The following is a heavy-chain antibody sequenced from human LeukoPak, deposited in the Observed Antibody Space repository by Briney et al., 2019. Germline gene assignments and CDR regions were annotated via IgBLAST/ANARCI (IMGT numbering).Heavy chain of an antibody. CDR1: GYTFTSYA. CDR2: INANTGNP. J-gene: IGHJ4*02. V-gene: IGHV7-4-1*02. CDR3: ARVRGYSGYDKLDY. D-gene: IGHD5-12*01. Sequence: ASVKVSCKASGYTFTSYAMNWVRQAPGQGLEWMGWINANTGNPAYAQGFTGRFVFSLDTSVSTAYLQISSLKVEDTAVYYCARVRGYSGYDKLDYWGQGTLVTVSS.